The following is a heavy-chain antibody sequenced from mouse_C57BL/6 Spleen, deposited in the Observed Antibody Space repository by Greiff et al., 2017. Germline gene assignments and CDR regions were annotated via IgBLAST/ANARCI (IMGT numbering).Heavy chain of an antibody. J-gene: IGHJ4*01. CDR2: IYPSDSET. V-gene: IGHV1-61*01. CDR1: GYTFTSYW. CDR3: ARGGAYGIYAMDY. D-gene: IGHD2-1*01. Sequence: QVQLKQSGAELVRPGSSVKLSCKASGYTFTSYWMDWVKQRPGQGLEWIGNIYPSDSETHYNQKFKDKATLTVDKSSSTAYMQLSSLTSEDSAVYYCARGGAYGIYAMDYWGQGTSVTVSA.